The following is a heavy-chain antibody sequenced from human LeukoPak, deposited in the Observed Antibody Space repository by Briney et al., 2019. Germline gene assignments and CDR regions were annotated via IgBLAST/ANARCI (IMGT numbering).Heavy chain of an antibody. CDR1: GFTFSNYG. Sequence: QPGGTLRLSCAASGFTFSNYGMNWVRQAPGKGLEWVSPIRVRSDSTHYADSVQGRFTISRDDSKNTLYLQMNSLRADDTAVYYCARRAGAYSHPYDYWGQGTLVTVSS. CDR3: ARRAGAYSHPYDY. D-gene: IGHD4/OR15-4a*01. V-gene: IGHV3-23*01. CDR2: IRVRSDST. J-gene: IGHJ4*02.